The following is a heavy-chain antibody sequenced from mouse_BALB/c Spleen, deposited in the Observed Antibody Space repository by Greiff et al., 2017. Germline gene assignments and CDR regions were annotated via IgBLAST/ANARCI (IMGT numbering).Heavy chain of an antibody. CDR1: GFTFSSFG. D-gene: IGHD1-2*01. CDR3: ARWEYGGDYYAMDY. V-gene: IGHV5-17*02. CDR2: ISSGSSTI. Sequence: EVQRVESRGGLVQPGGSRKLSCAASGFTFSSFGMHWVRQAPEKGLEWVAYISSGSSTIYYADTVKGRFTISRDNPKNTLFLQMTSLRSEDTAMYYCARWEYGGDYYAMDYWGQGTSVTVSS. J-gene: IGHJ4*01.